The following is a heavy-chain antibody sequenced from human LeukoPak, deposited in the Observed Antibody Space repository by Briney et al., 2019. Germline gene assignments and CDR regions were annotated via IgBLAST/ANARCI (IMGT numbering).Heavy chain of an antibody. V-gene: IGHV4-34*01. CDR3: ARHIRQVTYYYGSGSYYWPYYFDY. Sequence: SETLSLTCAVYGGSFSGYYWSWIRQPPGKGLEWIGEINHSGSTNYNPSLKSRVTISVDTSKNQSSLKLSSVTAADTAVYYCARHIRQVTYYYGSGSYYWPYYFDYWGQGTLVTVSS. CDR1: GGSFSGYY. D-gene: IGHD3-10*01. J-gene: IGHJ4*02. CDR2: INHSGST.